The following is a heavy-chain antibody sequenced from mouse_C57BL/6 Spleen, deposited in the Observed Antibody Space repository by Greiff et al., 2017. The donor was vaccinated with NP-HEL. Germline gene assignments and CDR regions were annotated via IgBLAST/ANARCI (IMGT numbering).Heavy chain of an antibody. Sequence: EVQGVESGGGLVQPGGSMKLSCAASGFTFSDAWLDWVRQSPEKGLEWVAEIRNNANNHATYSAESVKGMFTISRDESKSSVYLQMNSLRAEDTGIYYCSLNWFAYWGQGTLVTVSA. V-gene: IGHV6-6*01. CDR3: SLNWFAY. CDR1: GFTFSDAW. J-gene: IGHJ3*01. CDR2: IRNNANNHAT.